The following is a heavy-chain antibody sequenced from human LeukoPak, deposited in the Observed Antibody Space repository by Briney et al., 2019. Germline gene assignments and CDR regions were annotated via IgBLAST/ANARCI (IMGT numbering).Heavy chain of an antibody. V-gene: IGHV3-74*01. CDR1: GVTVSSNY. CDR3: VRGRGSYGWFDP. J-gene: IGHJ5*02. CDR2: ISGDGTAR. Sequence: GGSLRLSCAASGVTVSSNYMSWVRQAPGKGLVWVSRISGDGTARNYADSVKGRFTISRDDAKNTVDLQMNSLRGEDTAVYYCVRGRGSYGWFDPWGQGTLVTVSS. D-gene: IGHD3-10*01.